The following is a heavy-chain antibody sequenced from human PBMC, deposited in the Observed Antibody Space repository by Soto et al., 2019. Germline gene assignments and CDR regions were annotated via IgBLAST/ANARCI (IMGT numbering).Heavy chain of an antibody. V-gene: IGHV3-13*05. J-gene: IGHJ2*01. CDR1: GFTFSSYD. CDR2: IGTAGDP. Sequence: GGSLRLSCAASGFTFSSYDMHWVRQATGKGLEWVSAIGTAGDPYYPGSMKGRFSISRENAKNSLYLQMNSLRAGDTAVYYCARSPDYWYFDLWGRGTLVTVSS. CDR3: ARSPDYWYFDL.